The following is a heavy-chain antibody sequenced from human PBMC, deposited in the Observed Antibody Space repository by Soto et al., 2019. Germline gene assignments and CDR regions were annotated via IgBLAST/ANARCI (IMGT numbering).Heavy chain of an antibody. CDR3: ARGRGWRDY. J-gene: IGHJ4*02. Sequence: QVQLVQSGAEVKKPGASVKVSCKASGYTFTNYDINWVRQAPGQGLEWMGWMDPNSGNTDYAQKFQGRVTITGNTSISTAYLELSSLSSEDTDVYYCARGRGWRDYWGQGTLVTVSS. D-gene: IGHD6-19*01. V-gene: IGHV1-8*01. CDR2: MDPNSGNT. CDR1: GYTFTNYD.